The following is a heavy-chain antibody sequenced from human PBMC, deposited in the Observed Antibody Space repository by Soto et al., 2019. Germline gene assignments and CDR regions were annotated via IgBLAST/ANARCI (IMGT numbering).Heavy chain of an antibody. CDR3: ARCGGSYWNYYCYGMDG. J-gene: IGHJ6*02. D-gene: IGHD1-26*01. CDR1: GYSFTSYW. Sequence: GESLKISCKGSGYSFTSYWIGWVRQMPGKGLEWMGIICPGDSDTRYSPSFQGQVTISADKSISTAYLQWSSLRASDTAMYYCARCGGSYWNYYCYGMDGWGQGTTVTVSS. CDR2: ICPGDSDT. V-gene: IGHV5-51*01.